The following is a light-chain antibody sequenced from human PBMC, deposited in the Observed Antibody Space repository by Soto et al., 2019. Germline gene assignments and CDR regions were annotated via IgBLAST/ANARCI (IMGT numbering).Light chain of an antibody. CDR2: GAS. V-gene: IGKV3-20*01. CDR3: QHYGSSPET. J-gene: IGKJ1*01. CDR1: QGVSSTY. Sequence: EIVLTQSPGTVSLSPGERATLSCRASQGVSSTYLAWYQQKPGQAPRLLIYGASFRATGIPDRFSGSGSGTDFTLTISRLEPEDFAVYYCQHYGSSPETFGQGTKVDIK.